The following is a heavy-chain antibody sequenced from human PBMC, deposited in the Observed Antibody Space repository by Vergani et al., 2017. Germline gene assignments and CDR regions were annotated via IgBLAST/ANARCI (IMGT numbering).Heavy chain of an antibody. CDR1: GGTFSSYT. D-gene: IGHD3-16*02. Sequence: QVQLVQSGAEVKKPGSSVKVSCKASGGTFSSYTISWVRQAPGQGLEWMGRIIPILGIANYAQKFQGRVTITADKSTSTAYMELSSLGSEDTAVYYWVRGDDYVWGSDRGYGMDVWGQGTTVTVSS. V-gene: IGHV1-69*02. CDR3: VRGDDYVWGSDRGYGMDV. J-gene: IGHJ6*02. CDR2: IIPILGIA.